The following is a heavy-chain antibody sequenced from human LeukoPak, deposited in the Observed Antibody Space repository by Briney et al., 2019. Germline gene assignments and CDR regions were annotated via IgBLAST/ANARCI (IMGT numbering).Heavy chain of an antibody. CDR3: ARDLLNEGNHLDY. CDR1: GGSISSGDYY. V-gene: IGHV4-30-4*01. Sequence: PSETLSLTCTVSGGSISSGDYYWSWIRQPPGKGLQWIGYIYYSGSTYYNPSLKSRVTISVDTSKNQFSLKLSSVTAADTAVYYCARDLLNEGNHLDYWGQGTLVTVSS. J-gene: IGHJ4*02. CDR2: IYYSGST. D-gene: IGHD4-23*01.